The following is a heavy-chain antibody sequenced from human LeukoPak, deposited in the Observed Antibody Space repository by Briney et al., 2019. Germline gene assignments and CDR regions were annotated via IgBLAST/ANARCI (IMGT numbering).Heavy chain of an antibody. V-gene: IGHV3-23*01. CDR3: AKDAIGQYRPYYFDC. D-gene: IGHD3-16*02. Sequence: GGSLRLSCAASGFTFSSFAMSWVRQAPGKGLEWVSSISGSGGSTYYADYVKGRFTVSRDNSKNTLNLQLNSLRAEDTAVYYCAKDAIGQYRPYYFDCWGQGTLVTVSS. CDR2: ISGSGGST. J-gene: IGHJ4*02. CDR1: GFTFSSFA.